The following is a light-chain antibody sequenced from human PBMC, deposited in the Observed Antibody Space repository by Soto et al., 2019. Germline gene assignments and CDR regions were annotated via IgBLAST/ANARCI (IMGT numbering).Light chain of an antibody. CDR1: QCVTSSY. CDR3: QQYRSSPLT. J-gene: IGKJ1*01. V-gene: IGKV3-20*01. CDR2: GAS. Sequence: EIVLTQSPGTLSLSPGERATLSCRASQCVTSSYLAWYQQKPGQAPRRLIYGASIRATGIPDRFSGSGSGTDFTLTISRLEPEDFALYFCQQYRSSPLTFGQGTKVDIK.